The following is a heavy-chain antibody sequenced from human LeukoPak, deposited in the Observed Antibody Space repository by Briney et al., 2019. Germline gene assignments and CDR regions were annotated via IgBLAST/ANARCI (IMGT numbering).Heavy chain of an antibody. Sequence: PGGSLRLSCAASGFTFSRYSMNWVRQAPGKGLEWVSYISSSSSTIYYADSVKGRFTISRDNAKNSLYLQMNSLRDEDTAVYYCATRFLTYWWCMHHCDPFDYWGQGTLVTVSS. CDR1: GFTFSRYS. CDR3: ATRFLTYWWCMHHCDPFDY. CDR2: ISSSSSTI. D-gene: IGHD2-8*02. V-gene: IGHV3-48*02. J-gene: IGHJ4*02.